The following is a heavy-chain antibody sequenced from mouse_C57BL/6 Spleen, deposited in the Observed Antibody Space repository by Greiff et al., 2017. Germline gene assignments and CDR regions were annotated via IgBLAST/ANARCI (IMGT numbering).Heavy chain of an antibody. J-gene: IGHJ4*01. D-gene: IGHD1-1*01. Sequence: EVKLMESGGGLVQPKGSLKLSCAASGFSFNTYAMNWVRQAPGTGLEWVARIRSKSNNYATYYADSVKDRFTISRDDSESMLYLQMNNLKTEDTAMYYCVRHTDYYGGYYAMDYWGQGTSVTVSS. CDR1: GFSFNTYA. CDR3: VRHTDYYGGYYAMDY. V-gene: IGHV10-1*01. CDR2: IRSKSNNYAT.